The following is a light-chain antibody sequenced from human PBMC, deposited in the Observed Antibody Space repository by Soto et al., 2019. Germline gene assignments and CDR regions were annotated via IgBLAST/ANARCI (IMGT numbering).Light chain of an antibody. J-gene: IGKJ1*01. CDR1: QSISSW. Sequence: DIQMTQSPSTLSASVGDRVTITCRASQSISSWLAWYQQKPGKAPKLLIYKASSLESGVPSRFSGSGSGTEFTLTISSLQPDDFATYYCEQYNIYSWTFGQGPKV. V-gene: IGKV1-5*03. CDR3: EQYNIYSWT. CDR2: KAS.